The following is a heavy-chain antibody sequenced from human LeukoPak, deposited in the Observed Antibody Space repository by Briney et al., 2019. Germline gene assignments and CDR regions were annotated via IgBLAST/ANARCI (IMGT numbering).Heavy chain of an antibody. CDR2: INWNGGST. CDR1: GFTFDDYG. CDR3: ARSYSSSRGTFDY. D-gene: IGHD6-6*01. Sequence: GGSLRLSCAASGFTFDDYGMSWVRQAPGKGLEWVSGINWNGGSTGYADSVKGRFTISRDNAKNSLYLQMNSPRAEDTAVYYCARSYSSSRGTFDYWGQGTLVTVSS. V-gene: IGHV3-20*04. J-gene: IGHJ4*02.